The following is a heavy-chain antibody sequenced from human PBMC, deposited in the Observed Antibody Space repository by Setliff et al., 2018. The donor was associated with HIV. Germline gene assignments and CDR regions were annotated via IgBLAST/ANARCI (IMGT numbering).Heavy chain of an antibody. V-gene: IGHV3-72*01. CDR1: GFTFSDYY. D-gene: IGHD3-16*01. CDR2: IRKKANGYTT. CDR3: VKDFLPPLGVYYFDY. J-gene: IGHJ4*02. Sequence: PGGSLRLSCAASGFTFSDYYMEWVRQAPGKGLEWVARIRKKANGYTTEYVASVKGRFTISRDDSESIAYLQMNRLKTEDTAVYYCVKDFLPPLGVYYFDYWGQGALVTVSS.